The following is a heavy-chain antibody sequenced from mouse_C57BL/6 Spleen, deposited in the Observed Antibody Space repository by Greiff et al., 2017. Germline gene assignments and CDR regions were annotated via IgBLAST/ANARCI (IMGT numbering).Heavy chain of an antibody. CDR2: INYDGSST. V-gene: IGHV5-16*01. D-gene: IGHD3-2*02. CDR1: GFTFSDYY. CDR3: ARVESGAMDY. Sequence: EVKVVESEGGLVQPGSSMKLSCTASGFTFSDYYMAWVRQVPEKGLEWVANINYDGSSTYYLDSLKSRFIISRDNAKNILYLQMSSLKSEDTATYYCARVESGAMDYWGQGTSVTVSS. J-gene: IGHJ4*01.